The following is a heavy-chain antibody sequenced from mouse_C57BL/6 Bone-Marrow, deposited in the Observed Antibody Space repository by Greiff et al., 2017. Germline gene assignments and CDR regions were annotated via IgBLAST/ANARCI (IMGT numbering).Heavy chain of an antibody. J-gene: IGHJ2*01. D-gene: IGHD2-4*01. CDR2: INPGSGGT. CDR1: GYAFTNYL. CDR3: ARWGGIYYDYDY. Sequence: VQLQQSGAELVRPGTSVKVSCKASGYAFTNYLIEWVKQRPGQGLEWIGVINPGSGGTNYNEKFKGKATLTADKSSSTAYMQLSSLTSEDSAVYFCARWGGIYYDYDYWGQGTTLTVSS. V-gene: IGHV1-54*01.